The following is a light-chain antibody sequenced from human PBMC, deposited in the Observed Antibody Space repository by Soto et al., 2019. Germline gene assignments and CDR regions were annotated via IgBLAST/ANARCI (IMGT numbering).Light chain of an antibody. CDR3: QQSFTTPS. Sequence: EIQVTQSPSSLSASVGDRVNITCRASQTVSSYLNWYQQKPGTVPKLLIYATSNLQSGVPSRFSGRGFGTDFTLTISSLQPEDFATYYCQQSFTTPSFGQGTRLEIK. V-gene: IGKV1-39*01. CDR2: ATS. J-gene: IGKJ5*01. CDR1: QTVSSY.